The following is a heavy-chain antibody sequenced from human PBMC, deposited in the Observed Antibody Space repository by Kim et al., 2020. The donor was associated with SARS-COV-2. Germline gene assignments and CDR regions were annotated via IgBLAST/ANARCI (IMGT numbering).Heavy chain of an antibody. V-gene: IGHV1-69*04. CDR1: GGTFSSYA. J-gene: IGHJ5*02. CDR3: AREIGLIVATTNNWFDP. Sequence: SVKVSCKASGGTFSSYAISWVRQAPGQGLEWMGRIIPILGIANYAQKFQGRVTITADKSTSTAYMELSSLRSEDTAVYYCAREIGLIVATTNNWFDPWGQGTLVTVSS. D-gene: IGHD5-12*01. CDR2: IIPILGIA.